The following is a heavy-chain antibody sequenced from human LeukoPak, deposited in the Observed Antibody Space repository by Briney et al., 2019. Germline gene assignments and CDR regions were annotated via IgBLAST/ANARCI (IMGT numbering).Heavy chain of an antibody. J-gene: IGHJ4*02. D-gene: IGHD6-19*01. V-gene: IGHV1-2*02. CDR2: INPNSGGT. CDR1: GYTFTGYY. CDR3: ATSSGWKSNIDY. Sequence: RGASGKVSCKASGYTFTGYYMHWVRQAPGQGLEWMGWINPNSGGTNYAQKFQGRVTMTRDTSISTAYMELSRLRSDDTAVFYCATSSGWKSNIDYWGQGTLVTVSS.